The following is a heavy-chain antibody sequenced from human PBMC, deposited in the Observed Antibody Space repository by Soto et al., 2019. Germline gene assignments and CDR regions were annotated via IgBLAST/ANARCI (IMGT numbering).Heavy chain of an antibody. CDR2: IHYRGST. CDR3: ARGSSGWYCPLGS. CDR1: GGSVSDLY. D-gene: IGHD6-19*01. J-gene: IGHJ5*02. V-gene: IGHV4-59*02. Sequence: QVQLQESGPGLLKPSETLSLTCTVSGGSVSDLYWSWVRRPPGKGLEWIGYIHYRGSTEYNPSLKSRATISLGTSKNHFSRTMTSVTAADTAVYYCARGSSGWYCPLGSWGQGTLVTVSS.